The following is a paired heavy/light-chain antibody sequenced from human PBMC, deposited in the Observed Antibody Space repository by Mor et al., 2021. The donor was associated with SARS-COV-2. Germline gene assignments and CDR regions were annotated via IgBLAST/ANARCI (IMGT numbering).Light chain of an antibody. CDR1: QDISNY. CDR2: DAS. V-gene: IGKV1-33*01. J-gene: IGKJ4*01. CDR3: QQYDNLPALT. Sequence: DIQMTQSPSSLSASVGDRVTITCQASQDISNYLNWYQQKPGKAPKLLIYDASNLETGVPSRFSGSGSGTDFTFTISSLQPEDIATYYCQQYDNLPALTFGGGTKVEIK.
Heavy chain of an antibody. CDR1: GFTFSDYY. V-gene: IGHV3-11*06. D-gene: IGHD6-19*01. Sequence: QVQLVESGGGLVKPGGSLRLSCAASGFTFSDYYMSWIRQAPGKGLEWVSYISSSSSYTNYADSVKGRFTISRDNAKNSLYLQMNSLRAEDTAVYYCARGPVAGTIDYWGQGTLVTVSS. CDR2: ISSSSSYT. J-gene: IGHJ4*02. CDR3: ARGPVAGTIDY.